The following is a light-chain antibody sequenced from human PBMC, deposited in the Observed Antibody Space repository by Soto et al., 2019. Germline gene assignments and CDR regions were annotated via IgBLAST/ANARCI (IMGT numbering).Light chain of an antibody. CDR1: SSDVGYYNY. CDR2: EVS. CDR3: SSYAGSNNVV. V-gene: IGLV2-8*01. J-gene: IGLJ2*01. Sequence: QSVLTQPPSASGSPGQSVTISCTGTSSDVGYYNYVSWYQQHPDKAPKLMIYEVSERPSGVPDRFSGSKSGNTASLTVSGLQAEDEADYYCSSYAGSNNVVFGGGTQLTVL.